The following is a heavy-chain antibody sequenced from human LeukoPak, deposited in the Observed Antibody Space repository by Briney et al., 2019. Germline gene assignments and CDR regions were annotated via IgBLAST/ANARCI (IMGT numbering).Heavy chain of an antibody. D-gene: IGHD3-3*01. CDR1: GGSFSGYY. Sequence: SETLSLTCAVYGGSFSGYYWSWIRQPPGKGLEWIGYIYYSGSTNYNPSLKSRVTISVDTSKNQFSLKLSSVTAADTAVYYCARIFGRMDYFDYWGQGTLVTVSS. CDR2: IYYSGST. V-gene: IGHV4-59*01. CDR3: ARIFGRMDYFDY. J-gene: IGHJ4*02.